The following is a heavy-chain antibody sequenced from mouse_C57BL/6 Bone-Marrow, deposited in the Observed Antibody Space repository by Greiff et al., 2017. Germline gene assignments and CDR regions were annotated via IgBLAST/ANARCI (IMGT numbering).Heavy chain of an antibody. J-gene: IGHJ3*01. CDR2: ISDGGSYT. V-gene: IGHV5-4*03. CDR1: GFTFSSYA. Sequence: EVKLQESGGGLVKPGGSLKLSCAASGFTFSSYAMSWVRPTPEKRLEWVATISDGGSYTYYPDNVKGRFTISRDNAKNNLYLQMSHLKSEDTAMYYCARAYYGSSWFAYWGQGTLVTVSA. D-gene: IGHD1-1*01. CDR3: ARAYYGSSWFAY.